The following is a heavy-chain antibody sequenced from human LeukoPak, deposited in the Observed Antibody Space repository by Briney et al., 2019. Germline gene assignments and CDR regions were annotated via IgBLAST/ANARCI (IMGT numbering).Heavy chain of an antibody. V-gene: IGHV3-23*01. J-gene: IGHJ4*02. CDR1: GFTFSTYA. CDR3: AKIGLGHQNFDY. Sequence: PGGSLRLSCAASGFTFSTYAMGWVRQAPGKGLEWVSSISNIGGSTYYGDSVKGRFTISRDNSKNTLSLQKNTLRAEDTAIYYCAKIGLGHQNFDYWGQGILVTVSS. D-gene: IGHD6-19*01. CDR2: ISNIGGST.